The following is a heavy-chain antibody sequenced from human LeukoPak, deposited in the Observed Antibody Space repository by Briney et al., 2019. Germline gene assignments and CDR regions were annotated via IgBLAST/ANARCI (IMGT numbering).Heavy chain of an antibody. J-gene: IGHJ4*02. V-gene: IGHV4-34*01. CDR2: INHSGST. CDR3: ARSPLGVRGVIMPDY. CDR1: GGSFSGYY. D-gene: IGHD3-10*02. Sequence: SETLSLTCAVYGGSFSGYYWSWIRQPPGKGLEWIGEINHSGSTNYNPSLKSRVTISVDTSKNQFSLKLSSVTAADTAVYYCARSPLGVRGVIMPDYWGQGTLVTVSS.